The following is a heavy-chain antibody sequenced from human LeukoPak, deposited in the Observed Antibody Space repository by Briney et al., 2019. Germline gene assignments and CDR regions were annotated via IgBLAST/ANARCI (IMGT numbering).Heavy chain of an antibody. CDR1: GGSISSGSYY. J-gene: IGHJ5*02. CDR3: ARGHMVRGVISWFDP. Sequence: PSETLSLTSTVSGGSISSGSYYWSWIRQPAGKGLEWIGRIYTSGSTNYNPSLKSRVTISVDTSKNQFSLKLSSVTAADTAVYYCARGHMVRGVISWFDPWGQGTLVTVSS. CDR2: IYTSGST. D-gene: IGHD3-10*01. V-gene: IGHV4-61*02.